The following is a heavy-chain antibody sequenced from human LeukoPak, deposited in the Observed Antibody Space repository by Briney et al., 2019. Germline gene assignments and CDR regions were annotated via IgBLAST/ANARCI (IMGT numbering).Heavy chain of an antibody. J-gene: IGHJ5*02. V-gene: IGHV3-23*01. Sequence: GGSLRLSCEGSRFSFANYAMSWVRQTPGKGLDWISAINAGGGITYYADSVKGRFTISRDNSKNTLYLQMDSLRVEDSAVYYCARDVTARPRWFDPWGQGTLVSVSS. D-gene: IGHD6-6*01. CDR3: ARDVTARPRWFDP. CDR1: RFSFANYA. CDR2: INAGGGIT.